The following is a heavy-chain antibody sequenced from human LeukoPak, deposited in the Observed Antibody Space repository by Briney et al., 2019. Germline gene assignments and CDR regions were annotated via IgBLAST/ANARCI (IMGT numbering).Heavy chain of an antibody. D-gene: IGHD3-22*01. J-gene: IGHJ2*01. CDR1: GFTLSYYG. CDR3: ARDADTSGSYWYFDL. Sequence: GGSLRLSCAASGFTLSYYGMHWVRQAPAKGLEWVALIWSDGSNENYADSVKGRFTISRDTSRNTLYLQMHSLRAEDTAVYYCARDADTSGSYWYFDLWGRGTQVTVSS. CDR2: IWSDGSNE. V-gene: IGHV3-33*01.